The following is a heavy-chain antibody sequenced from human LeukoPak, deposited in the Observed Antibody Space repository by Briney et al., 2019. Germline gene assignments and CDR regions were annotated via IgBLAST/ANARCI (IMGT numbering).Heavy chain of an antibody. CDR1: GFTFSSYS. V-gene: IGHV3-21*04. J-gene: IGHJ4*02. CDR3: AKRRDGYNYWDY. Sequence: PGGSLRLSCAASGFTFSSYSMTWVRQAPGKGLEWVSSISSSSSYIYYADSVKGRFTISRDNSKNTLYLQMNSLRAEDTAIYYCAKRRDGYNYWDYWGQGTLVTVSS. D-gene: IGHD5-24*01. CDR2: ISSSSSYI.